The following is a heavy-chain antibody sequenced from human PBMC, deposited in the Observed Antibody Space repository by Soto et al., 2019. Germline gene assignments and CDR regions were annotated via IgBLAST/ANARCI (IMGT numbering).Heavy chain of an antibody. D-gene: IGHD4-4*01. V-gene: IGHV1-8*01. Sequence: QVQLVQSGAEVKKPGASVKVSCKASGYTFTSYDINWVRQATGQGLEWMGWMNPNSGNTGYAQKFQGRVTMTRNTSISTAYMELSSLRSEDTAVYYCARASSTVTLGGYYYYGTDVWGQGTTVTVSS. CDR3: ARASSTVTLGGYYYYGTDV. CDR1: GYTFTSYD. J-gene: IGHJ6*02. CDR2: MNPNSGNT.